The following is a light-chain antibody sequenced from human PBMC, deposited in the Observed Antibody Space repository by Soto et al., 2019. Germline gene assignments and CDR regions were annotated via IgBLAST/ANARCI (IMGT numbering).Light chain of an antibody. CDR2: AAS. V-gene: IGKV1-27*01. Sequence: DIQMTQSPSSLSASVGYRVTSTCRATQGISNYLAWYQQKPGKVPKLLIYAASTLQSWVPSRFSASGSGTDFTLTISSLQPEDVATYYGQRYMSAAFPFGPGTNVDIK. CDR1: QGISNY. J-gene: IGKJ3*01. CDR3: QRYMSAAFP.